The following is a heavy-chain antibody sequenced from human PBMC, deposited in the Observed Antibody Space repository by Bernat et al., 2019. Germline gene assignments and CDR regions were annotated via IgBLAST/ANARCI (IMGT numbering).Heavy chain of an antibody. Sequence: QVQLVESGGGLVKPGGSLRLSCAASGFTFSDYYMSWIRQAPGKGLEWVSYISSSSSYTNYADSVKGRFTISRDNAKNSLYLQMNSLRAEDTAVYYCARDLAYRSGGSWATGYWGQGTLVTVSS. V-gene: IGHV3-11*06. CDR1: GFTFSDYY. CDR3: ARDLAYRSGGSWATGY. CDR2: ISSSSSYT. J-gene: IGHJ4*02. D-gene: IGHD2-15*01.